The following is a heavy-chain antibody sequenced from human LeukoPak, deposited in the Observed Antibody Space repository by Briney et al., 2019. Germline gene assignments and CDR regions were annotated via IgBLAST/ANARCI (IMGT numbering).Heavy chain of an antibody. V-gene: IGHV3-21*01. D-gene: IGHD1-1*01. J-gene: IGHJ4*02. CDR1: RFTFSIYS. CDR2: ISSSSSYI. CDR3: ARPGYNWNDEGSYYFDY. Sequence: GGSLRLSCATSRFTFSIYSMNCVRQAPGKGREGVTSISSSSSYIYYADSVKGRFTISRDNAKNSLYLQMNSLRAEDTAVYYCARPGYNWNDEGSYYFDYWGQGTLVTVSS.